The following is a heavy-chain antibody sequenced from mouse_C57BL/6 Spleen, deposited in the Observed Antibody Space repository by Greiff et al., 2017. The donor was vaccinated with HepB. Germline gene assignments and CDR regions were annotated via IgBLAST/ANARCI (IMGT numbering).Heavy chain of an antibody. Sequence: VQLQQSGPELVKPGASVKISCKASGYAFSSSWMNWVKQRPGKGLEWIGRIYPGDGDTNYNGKFKGKATLTADKSSSTAYMQLRSLTSEDSAVYFCAREGDYYGSSPAWFAYWGQGTLVTVSA. D-gene: IGHD1-1*01. V-gene: IGHV1-82*01. CDR1: GYAFSSSW. CDR3: AREGDYYGSSPAWFAY. CDR2: IYPGDGDT. J-gene: IGHJ3*01.